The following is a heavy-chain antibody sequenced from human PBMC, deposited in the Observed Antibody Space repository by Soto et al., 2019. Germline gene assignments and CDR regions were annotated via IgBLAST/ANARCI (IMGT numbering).Heavy chain of an antibody. J-gene: IGHJ4*02. CDR3: ARGMQWLVLPPFDY. CDR2: ISDDGGNK. CDR1: GFTFRTYA. V-gene: IGHV3-30-3*01. D-gene: IGHD6-19*01. Sequence: QVQLVESGGGVVQPGRSLRLSCAASGFTFRTYAMHWVRQAPGKGLEWVSTISDDGGNKYYADSVKGRFTISRDNSKKTLSLEMNSLRAEDTAVYYCARGMQWLVLPPFDYWGQGTLVTVSS.